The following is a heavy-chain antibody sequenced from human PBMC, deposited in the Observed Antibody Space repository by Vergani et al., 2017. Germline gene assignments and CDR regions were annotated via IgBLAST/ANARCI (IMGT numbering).Heavy chain of an antibody. Sequence: QLQLQESGPGLVKPSETLSLTCTVSGGSISSSSYYWGWIRQPPGKGLEWIGSIYYSGSTYYNPSLKSRVTISVDTSKNQFSLKLSSVTAADTAVYYCAGTNNRMVDILTGYYLGIDYWGQGTLVTVSS. D-gene: IGHD3-9*01. J-gene: IGHJ4*02. CDR1: GGSISSSSYY. CDR2: IYYSGST. CDR3: AGTNNRMVDILTGYYLGIDY. V-gene: IGHV4-39*01.